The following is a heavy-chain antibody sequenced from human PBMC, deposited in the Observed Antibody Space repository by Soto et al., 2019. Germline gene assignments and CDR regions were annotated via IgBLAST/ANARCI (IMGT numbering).Heavy chain of an antibody. CDR1: GGTFSSYA. D-gene: IGHD4-17*01. Sequence: GASVKVSCKASGGTFSSYAISWVRQAPGQGLEWMGGIIPIFGTANYAQKFQGRVTITADESTSTAYMELSSLRSEDTAVYYCASTQTRYGDDPPKHFDYWGQGTLVTVSS. V-gene: IGHV1-69*13. CDR2: IIPIFGTA. J-gene: IGHJ4*02. CDR3: ASTQTRYGDDPPKHFDY.